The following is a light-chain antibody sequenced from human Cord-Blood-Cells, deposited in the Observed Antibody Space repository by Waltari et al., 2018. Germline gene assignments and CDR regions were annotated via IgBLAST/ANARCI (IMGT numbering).Light chain of an antibody. CDR2: EVS. J-gene: IGLJ2*01. CDR1: SSDVGGYNY. V-gene: IGLV2-8*01. Sequence: QSALTQPPPASGSPGQSVTISCTGTSSDVGGYNYVSWYQQHPGKAPKLMIYEVSKRPSGVPDRFSGSKSGNTASLTVSGLQDEDEADYYCSSYAGSNKVFGGGTKLTVL. CDR3: SSYAGSNKV.